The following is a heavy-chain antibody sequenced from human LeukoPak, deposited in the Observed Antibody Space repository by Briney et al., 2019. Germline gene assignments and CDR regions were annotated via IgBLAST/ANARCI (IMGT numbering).Heavy chain of an antibody. CDR1: GFTFSSYA. D-gene: IGHD4-23*01. V-gene: IGHV3-23*01. CDR3: ARSGGGFTADFDY. Sequence: PGGSLRLSCAASGFTFSSYAMTWVRQAPGKGLKWVSIISGSGGSTYYADSVKGRFTISRDNSKNTLYLQMSSLRPDDTALYYCARSGGGFTADFDYWGQGTLVTVSS. J-gene: IGHJ4*02. CDR2: ISGSGGST.